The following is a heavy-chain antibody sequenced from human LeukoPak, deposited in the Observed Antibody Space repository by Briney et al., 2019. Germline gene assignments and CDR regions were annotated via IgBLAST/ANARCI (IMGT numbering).Heavy chain of an antibody. CDR2: IKQDGSEK. Sequence: PGGSLRLSCAASGFAFSSFAMSWVRQAPGKGLEWVANIKQDGSEKYYVDSVKGRFTISRDNAKNSLYLQMNSLRAEDTAVYYCARKTGTTIPFGYWGQGTLVTVSS. CDR3: ARKTGTTIPFGY. V-gene: IGHV3-7*05. J-gene: IGHJ4*02. D-gene: IGHD1-7*01. CDR1: GFAFSSFA.